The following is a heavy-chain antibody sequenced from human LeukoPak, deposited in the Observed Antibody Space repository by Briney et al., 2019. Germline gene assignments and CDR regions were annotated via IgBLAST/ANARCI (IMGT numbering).Heavy chain of an antibody. V-gene: IGHV4-61*01. CDR1: GGSVSSGSYY. CDR2: IYYSGST. Sequence: SETLSLTCTVSGGSVSSGSYYWSWIRQPPGKGLVWIGYIYYSGSTNYNPSLKSRVTISVDTSKNQFSLKLSSVTAADTAVYYCARGLQLAPTGYYYYGMDVWGQGTTVTVSS. D-gene: IGHD6-13*01. J-gene: IGHJ6*02. CDR3: ARGLQLAPTGYYYYGMDV.